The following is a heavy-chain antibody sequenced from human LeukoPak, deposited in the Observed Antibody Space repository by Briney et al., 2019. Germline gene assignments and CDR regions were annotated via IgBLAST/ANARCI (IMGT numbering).Heavy chain of an antibody. CDR2: INPNSGGT. CDR3: ARAFALGGAMVTSYWFDP. D-gene: IGHD5-18*01. CDR1: GYTFTGYY. Sequence: ASVKVSCKASGYTFTGYYMHWVRQAPGQGLEWMGWINPNSGGTNYAQKFQGGVTMTRDTSISTAYMELSRLRSDDTAVYYCARAFALGGAMVTSYWFDPWGQGTLVTVS. J-gene: IGHJ5*02. V-gene: IGHV1-2*02.